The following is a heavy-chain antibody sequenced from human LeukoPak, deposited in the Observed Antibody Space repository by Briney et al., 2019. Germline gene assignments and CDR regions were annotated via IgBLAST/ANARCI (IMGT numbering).Heavy chain of an antibody. CDR2: INPSGGST. D-gene: IGHD1-26*01. Sequence: VASVKVSCKASGYTFTSYYMHWVRHAPGQGLEWMGIINPSGGSTSYAQKFQGRVTMTRDTSTSTVYMELSSLRSEDTAVYYCARQVGATAFDYWGQGTLVTVSS. CDR3: ARQVGATAFDY. J-gene: IGHJ4*02. CDR1: GYTFTSYY. V-gene: IGHV1-46*01.